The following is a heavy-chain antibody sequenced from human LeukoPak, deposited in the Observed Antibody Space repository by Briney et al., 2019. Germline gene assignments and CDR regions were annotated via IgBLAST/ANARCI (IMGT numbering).Heavy chain of an antibody. V-gene: IGHV4-61*02. Sequence: SQTLSLTCTVSGDSISSGTYYWSWIRQPAGKGLEWIGRINISGSTNYNLSLKSRVTISVDTSKNQVSLKLSSVTAADTAVYYCAREGVRVYDSSGFDAFDIWGQGTMVTVSS. D-gene: IGHD3-22*01. CDR2: INISGST. J-gene: IGHJ3*02. CDR3: AREGVRVYDSSGFDAFDI. CDR1: GDSISSGTYY.